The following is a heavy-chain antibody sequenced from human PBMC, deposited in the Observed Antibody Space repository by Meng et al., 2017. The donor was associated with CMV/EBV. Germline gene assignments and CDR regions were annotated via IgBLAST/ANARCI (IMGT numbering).Heavy chain of an antibody. D-gene: IGHD1-26*01. V-gene: IGHV4-39*07. J-gene: IGHJ3*02. CDR1: GGSISSSSYY. CDR2: IYYSGST. CDR3: ARTNSQWELLRNPTIGAFDI. Sequence: GSLRLSCTVSGGSISSSSYYWGWIRQPPGKGLEWIGSIYYSGSTYYNPSLKSRVTISVDTSKNQFSLKLSSATAADTAVYYCARTNSQWELLRNPTIGAFDIWGQGTMVTVSS.